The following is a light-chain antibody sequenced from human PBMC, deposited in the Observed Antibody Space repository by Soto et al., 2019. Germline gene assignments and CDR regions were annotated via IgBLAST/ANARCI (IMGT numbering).Light chain of an antibody. V-gene: IGKV3-20*01. CDR3: QQYGDSRWT. CDR1: QSVSSRY. J-gene: IGKJ1*01. CDR2: GAS. Sequence: ENLFSHSPPTPSLSPGGKATPPCRASQSVSSRYLAWYQQKPGQAPRLLISGASTRATGIPDRFSGSGSGTDFTLTISRLEPEDFALYYCQQYGDSRWTFGQGTKVDIK.